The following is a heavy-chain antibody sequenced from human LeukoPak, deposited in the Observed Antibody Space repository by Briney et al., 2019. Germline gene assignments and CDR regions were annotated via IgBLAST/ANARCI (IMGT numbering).Heavy chain of an antibody. CDR2: IYPGDSDA. Sequence: GESLKISCQGSGSSFTTQWIGWVRQMPGKGLEWMGIIYPGDSDARYSPSFQGQVTISADKSISTAYLQWRSLKASDTAMYYCARRYGGNVDYWGQGTLVTVSS. V-gene: IGHV5-51*01. D-gene: IGHD4-23*01. CDR1: GSSFTTQW. CDR3: ARRYGGNVDY. J-gene: IGHJ4*02.